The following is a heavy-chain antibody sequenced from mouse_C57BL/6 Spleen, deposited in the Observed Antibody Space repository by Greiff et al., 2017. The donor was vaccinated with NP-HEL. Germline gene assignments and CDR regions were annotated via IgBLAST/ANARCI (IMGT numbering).Heavy chain of an antibody. Sequence: QVQLQQSGAELARPGASVKMSCKASGYTFTSYTMHWVKQRPGQGLEWIGYINPSSGYTKYNQKFKDKATLTADKTSSTAYMQLTSLTSEDSAVYYCATLSSSIAYWGQGTLVTVSA. CDR3: ATLSSSIAY. J-gene: IGHJ3*01. D-gene: IGHD1-1*01. V-gene: IGHV1-4*01. CDR1: GYTFTSYT. CDR2: INPSSGYT.